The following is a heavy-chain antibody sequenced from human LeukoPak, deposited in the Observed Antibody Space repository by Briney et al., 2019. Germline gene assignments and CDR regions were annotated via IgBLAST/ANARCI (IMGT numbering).Heavy chain of an antibody. CDR2: IRQDGSEK. D-gene: IGHD3-10*01. J-gene: IGHJ4*02. V-gene: IGHV3-7*01. Sequence: PGGSLILSCETSGFRFRTYWMSWVRQAPGKGLEWVANIRQDGSEKYYVDSVKGRFTISRDIAKQSVFLQMNSLKAEDTAVYYCARLSAMVRGPEDIFYFEYWGLGTLVTVSS. CDR3: ARLSAMVRGPEDIFYFEY. CDR1: GFRFRTYW.